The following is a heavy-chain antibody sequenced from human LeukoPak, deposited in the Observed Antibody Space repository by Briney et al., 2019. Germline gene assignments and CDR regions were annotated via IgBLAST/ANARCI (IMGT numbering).Heavy chain of an antibody. V-gene: IGHV1-2*02. CDR1: GYTLSDYY. J-gene: IGHJ4*02. Sequence: ASVTVSCKTSGYTLSDYYMHWVRQAPGQGLEWMGWIRGDTGDTDSPQKFQGRVTMTRGTSSNTAYMELSRLTFDDTARYFCARVRGNSCDYWGQGTLVTVSS. CDR3: ARVRGNSCDY. D-gene: IGHD6-13*01. CDR2: IRGDTGDT.